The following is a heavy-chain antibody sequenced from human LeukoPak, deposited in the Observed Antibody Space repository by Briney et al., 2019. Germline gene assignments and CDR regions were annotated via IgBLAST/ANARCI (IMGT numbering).Heavy chain of an antibody. J-gene: IGHJ4*02. CDR1: GFTFSSYE. CDR2: ISSSGSTI. CDR3: AKESESYDSSGSTFDY. D-gene: IGHD3-22*01. Sequence: QAGGSLRLSCAASGFTFSSYEMNWVRQAPGKGLEWVSYISSSGSTIYYADSVKGRFTISRDNSKNTLYLQMNSLRAEDTAVYYCAKESESYDSSGSTFDYWGQGTLVTVSS. V-gene: IGHV3-48*03.